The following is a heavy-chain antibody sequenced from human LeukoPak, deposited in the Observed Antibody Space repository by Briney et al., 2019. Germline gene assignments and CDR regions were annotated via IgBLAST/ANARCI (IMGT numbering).Heavy chain of an antibody. Sequence: GASVKVSCKASGYTFTSYDINWVRQATGQGLEWMGWISAYNGNTNYAQKLQGRVTMTTDTSTSTAYMELRSLRSDDTAVYYCAGDLESGLRGRGMDVWGQGTTVTVSS. V-gene: IGHV1-18*01. CDR3: AGDLESGLRGRGMDV. CDR1: GYTFTSYD. CDR2: ISAYNGNT. D-gene: IGHD3-16*01. J-gene: IGHJ6*02.